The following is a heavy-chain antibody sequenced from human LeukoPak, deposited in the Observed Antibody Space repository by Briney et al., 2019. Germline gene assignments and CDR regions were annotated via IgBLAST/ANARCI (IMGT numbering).Heavy chain of an antibody. V-gene: IGHV3-64*01. D-gene: IGHD6-13*01. J-gene: IGHJ4*02. CDR1: GFTFSSYA. CDR3: ARVASSAAAGLGDY. Sequence: TGGSLRLSCAASGFTFSSYAMHWVRQAPGKGLEYVSAISSNGGSTYYANSVKGRFTISRDNSKNTLYLQMGSLRAEDMAVYYCARVASSAAAGLGDYWGQGTLVTVSS. CDR2: ISSNGGST.